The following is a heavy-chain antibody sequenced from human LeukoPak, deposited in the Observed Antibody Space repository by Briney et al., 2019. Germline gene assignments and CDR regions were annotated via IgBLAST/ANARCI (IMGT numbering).Heavy chain of an antibody. CDR2: ISYDGSDK. V-gene: IGHV3-30*18. D-gene: IGHD6-19*01. CDR1: GFSFSRYG. J-gene: IGHJ4*02. CDR3: AKDRRFGSGWKLFDS. Sequence: GGSLRLSCVAPGFSFSRYGMHWVRQAPGKRLEWVAIISYDGSDKYHGDSVRRRFTISRDNSNNTLYLQMNSLRAEDTALYYCAKDRRFGSGWKLFDSWGQGTLVTVSS.